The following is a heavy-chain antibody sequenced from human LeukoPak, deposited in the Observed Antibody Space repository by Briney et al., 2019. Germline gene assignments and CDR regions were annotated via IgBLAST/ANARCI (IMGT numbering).Heavy chain of an antibody. CDR3: ARGVGPLAANTLAY. J-gene: IGHJ4*02. D-gene: IGHD3-16*01. CDR1: GFTVITND. CDR2: LYSDGNT. Sequence: PGGSLRLSCAASGFTVITNDMTWVRQAPGKGLEWVSVLYSDGNTKYADFVQGRFTISRDNSKNTLYLEMNSLSPDDTAVYYCARGVGPLAANTLAYWGQGTLVTVSS. V-gene: IGHV3-53*01.